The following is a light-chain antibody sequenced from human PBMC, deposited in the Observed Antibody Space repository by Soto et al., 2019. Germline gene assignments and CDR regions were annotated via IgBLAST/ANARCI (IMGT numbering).Light chain of an antibody. J-gene: IGKJ1*01. CDR1: QSVRGY. V-gene: IGKV3-11*01. CDR2: DAY. Sequence: EIVLTQSPATLSLSPGERATLSCRASQSVRGYLAWYQQKLGQAPRLLISDAYNRAAGVPARFSGSGSGADFTLTISSLEPEDFAVYYCQQYFSSPWAFGQGTKVDIK. CDR3: QQYFSSPWA.